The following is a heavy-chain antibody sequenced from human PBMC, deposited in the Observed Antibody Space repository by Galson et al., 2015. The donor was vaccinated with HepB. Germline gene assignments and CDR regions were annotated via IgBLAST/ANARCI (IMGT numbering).Heavy chain of an antibody. D-gene: IGHD3-16*01. J-gene: IGHJ4*02. Sequence: SLRLSCSASGFTFSSYGMHWVRQAPGKGLEWVAGIWYDGRDKYYADSVKGRFTISRDNSKNSLYLQMNSLRDEDTAVYYCAREWLSDDYVWGSSTLDYWGQGTLVPVSS. CDR3: AREWLSDDYVWGSSTLDY. CDR1: GFTFSSYG. CDR2: IWYDGRDK. V-gene: IGHV3-33*01.